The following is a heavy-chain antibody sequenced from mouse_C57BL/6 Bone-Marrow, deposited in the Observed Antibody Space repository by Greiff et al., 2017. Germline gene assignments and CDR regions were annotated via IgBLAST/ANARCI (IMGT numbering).Heavy chain of an antibody. J-gene: IGHJ3*01. CDR3: AKISSYFAV. D-gene: IGHD1-1*01. Sequence: QVQLQQSGPGLVQPSQSLSITCTVSGFSLTSYGVHWVRQSPGKGLEWLGVIWRGGSTDYTAAFMSRLSITKDNSKGQVFLKMHSLQDDDTAIYCWAKISSYFAVWGPGTMVTVS. CDR1: GFSLTSYG. CDR2: IWRGGST. V-gene: IGHV2-5*01.